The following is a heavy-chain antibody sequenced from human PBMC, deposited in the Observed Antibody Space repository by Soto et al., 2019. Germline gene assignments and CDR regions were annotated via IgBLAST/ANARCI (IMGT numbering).Heavy chain of an antibody. D-gene: IGHD1-26*01. CDR3: ARDLGSAAFDI. J-gene: IGHJ3*02. CDR1: EGSIGGYY. V-gene: IGHV4-59*01. Sequence: ILSQRRRVSEGSIGGYYWRRIRQPPGKGLEYIGYIYSSGSTNYTPPLKSRVTISVDTSKNQFSLKLSSVTAADTAVYYCARDLGSAAFDIWGQGTMVTVSS. CDR2: IYSSGST.